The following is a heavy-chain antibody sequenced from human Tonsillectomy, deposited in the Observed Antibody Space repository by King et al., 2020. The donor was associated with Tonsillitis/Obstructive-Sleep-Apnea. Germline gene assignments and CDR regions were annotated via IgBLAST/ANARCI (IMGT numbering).Heavy chain of an antibody. D-gene: IGHD2-15*01. V-gene: IGHV5-51*01. CDR1: GYSFTSYW. CDR2: IYPGDSDT. J-gene: IGHJ4*02. CDR3: ARHRYCSGGSCYSFDY. Sequence: QLVQSGAEVKKPGASLKISCKGSGYSFTSYWIGWVRQMPGKGLEWMGIIYPGDSDTRYSPSFQGQVTISADKSISTAYLQWSSLKASDTAMYYCARHRYCSGGSCYSFDYWGQGTLVTVSS.